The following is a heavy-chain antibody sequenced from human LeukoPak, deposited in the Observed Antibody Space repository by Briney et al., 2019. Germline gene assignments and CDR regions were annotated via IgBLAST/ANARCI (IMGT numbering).Heavy chain of an antibody. CDR2: IYSGGST. J-gene: IGHJ3*02. V-gene: IGHV3-53*01. CDR3: ARGGSYLSAFDI. CDR1: GFTVSSNY. Sequence: GGSLRLSCAASGFTVSSNYMSWVRQAPGKRLEGVSIIYSGGSTFYADSVKGRFTISRDNSKNTLYLQMNSLRAEDTAVYYCARGGSYLSAFDIWGQGTMVTVSS. D-gene: IGHD1-26*01.